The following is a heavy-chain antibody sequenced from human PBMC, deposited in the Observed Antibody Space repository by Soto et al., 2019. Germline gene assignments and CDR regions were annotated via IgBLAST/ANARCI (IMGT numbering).Heavy chain of an antibody. CDR2: INPNSGGT. D-gene: IGHD3-22*01. Sequence: ASVKVSCKASGYTFTGYYMHRVRQAPGQGLEWMGWINPNSGGTNYAQKFQGWVTMTRDTSISTAYMELSRLRSDDTAVYYCARVLVCPYYYDSSGCDAGYYFDYWGQGTLVTVSS. J-gene: IGHJ4*02. CDR3: ARVLVCPYYYDSSGCDAGYYFDY. CDR1: GYTFTGYY. V-gene: IGHV1-2*04.